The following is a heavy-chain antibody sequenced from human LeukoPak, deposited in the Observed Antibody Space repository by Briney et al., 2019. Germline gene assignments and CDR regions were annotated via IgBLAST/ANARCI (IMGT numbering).Heavy chain of an antibody. V-gene: IGHV1-69*13. Sequence: SVKVSCKASGGTFSSYAISWVRQAPGQGLEWMGGIIPIFGTANYAQKFQGRVTITADESTSTAYMELSSLRSEDTAVYYCATSRYSGSRENDYWGQGTLVTVSS. CDR2: IIPIFGTA. D-gene: IGHD1-26*01. CDR3: ATSRYSGSRENDY. CDR1: GGTFSSYA. J-gene: IGHJ4*02.